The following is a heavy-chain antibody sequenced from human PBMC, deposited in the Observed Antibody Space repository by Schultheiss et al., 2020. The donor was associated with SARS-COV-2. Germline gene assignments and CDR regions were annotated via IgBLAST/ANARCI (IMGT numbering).Heavy chain of an antibody. V-gene: IGHV4-59*12. D-gene: IGHD2-2*01. CDR1: GGSFSGYY. CDR3: AREYCSSTSCYPGSSYYYYYGMDV. J-gene: IGHJ6*02. CDR2: IYYSGST. Sequence: ETLSLTCAVYGGSFSGYYWSWIRQPPGKGLEWIGYIYYSGSTNYNPSLKSRVTISVDTSKNQFSLKLSSVTAADTAVYYCAREYCSSTSCYPGSSYYYYYGMDVWGQGTTVTVSS.